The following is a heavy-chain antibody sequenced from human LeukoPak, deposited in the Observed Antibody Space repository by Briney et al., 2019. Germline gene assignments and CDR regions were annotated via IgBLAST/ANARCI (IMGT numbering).Heavy chain of an antibody. V-gene: IGHV4-30-4*01. CDR2: IYYSGST. CDR1: GGSISSGDYY. CDR3: ARLKIRPSSRLNWFDP. D-gene: IGHD6-13*01. Sequence: SQTLSLTCTVSGGSISSGDYYWSWIRQPPGKGLEWIGYIYYSGSTYYNPSLESRVTISVDTSKNQFSLKLSSVTAADTAVYYCARLKIRPSSRLNWFDPWGQGTLVTVSS. J-gene: IGHJ5*02.